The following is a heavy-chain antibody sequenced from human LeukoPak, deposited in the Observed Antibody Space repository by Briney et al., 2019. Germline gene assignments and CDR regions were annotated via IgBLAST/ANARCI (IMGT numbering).Heavy chain of an antibody. Sequence: SETLSLTCSVSGGSISSYYWSWIRQPPGKGLEWIGYIYYSGRTNYNPSLKSRVTISVDTSKNQFSLKLNSVTAADTAVYYCAGEYSSSPGYWGQGALVTVSS. D-gene: IGHD3-22*01. V-gene: IGHV4-59*12. CDR1: GGSISSYY. J-gene: IGHJ4*02. CDR3: AGEYSSSPGY. CDR2: IYYSGRT.